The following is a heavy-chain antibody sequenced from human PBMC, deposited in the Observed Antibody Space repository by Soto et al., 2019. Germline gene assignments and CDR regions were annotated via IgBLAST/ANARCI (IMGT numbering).Heavy chain of an antibody. CDR2: INWKSDI. Sequence: GGSLRLSCAVSGFTFDDNAMHWVRQAPEKGLEWVSGINWKSDIGYADSVKGRFTISRDNAENSLYLQMNSLRAEDTALYYCAISQDRGGRTTFIYWGQGTQVTVSS. D-gene: IGHD3-16*01. V-gene: IGHV3-9*01. J-gene: IGHJ4*02. CDR3: AISQDRGGRTTFIY. CDR1: GFTFDDNA.